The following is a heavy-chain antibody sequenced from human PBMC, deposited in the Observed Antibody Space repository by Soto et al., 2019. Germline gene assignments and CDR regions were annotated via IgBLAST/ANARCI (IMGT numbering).Heavy chain of an antibody. J-gene: IGHJ4*02. Sequence: SETLSLTCTVSGGSMISYYWSWIRQPPGKGLEWIGYIYYSGSTNYNPSLKSRVTISVDTSKNQFSLKLSSVTAADTAVYYCVRYPGIAVDGSNFDYCGQGTLV. CDR2: IYYSGST. D-gene: IGHD6-19*01. V-gene: IGHV4-59*08. CDR3: VRYPGIAVDGSNFDY. CDR1: GGSMISYY.